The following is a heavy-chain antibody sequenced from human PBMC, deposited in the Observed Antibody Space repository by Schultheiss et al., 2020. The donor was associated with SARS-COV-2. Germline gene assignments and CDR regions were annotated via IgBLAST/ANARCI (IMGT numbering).Heavy chain of an antibody. CDR3: ARDPYCSSTSCYRTYYYYYGMDV. CDR1: GFTFSSYG. Sequence: GGSLRLSCAASGFTFSSYGMHWVRQAPGKGLEWVAVIWYDGSNKYYADSVKGRFTISRDNSKNTLYLQMNSLRAEDTAVYYCARDPYCSSTSCYRTYYYYYGMDVWGQGTTVTVSS. J-gene: IGHJ6*02. D-gene: IGHD2-2*01. CDR2: IWYDGSNK. V-gene: IGHV3-33*08.